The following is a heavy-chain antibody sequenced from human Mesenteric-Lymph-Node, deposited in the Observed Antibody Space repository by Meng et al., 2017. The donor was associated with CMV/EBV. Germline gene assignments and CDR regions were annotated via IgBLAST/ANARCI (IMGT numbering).Heavy chain of an antibody. J-gene: IGHJ4*02. D-gene: IGHD6-19*01. CDR3: ARVVHSSAWYPFDY. Sequence: GESLKISCAASGFTFSSYWMNWVRQAPGKGLEWVANIKQDGSEKYYVGSVKGRFTISRDNARNSLYLQMNSLRAEDTAVYYCARVVHSSAWYPFDYWGRGTLVTVSS. V-gene: IGHV3-7*01. CDR2: IKQDGSEK. CDR1: GFTFSSYW.